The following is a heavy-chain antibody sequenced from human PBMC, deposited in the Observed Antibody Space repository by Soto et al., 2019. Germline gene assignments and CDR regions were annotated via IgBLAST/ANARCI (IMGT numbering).Heavy chain of an antibody. CDR3: ARGRVDIVLVPAAMGPNYYYYGMDV. CDR2: ISAYNGNT. V-gene: IGHV1-18*01. Sequence: QVQLVQSGAEVKKPGASVKVSCKASGYTFTSYGISWVRQAPGQGLEWMGWISAYNGNTNYAQKLQGRVTMTTDTTPSTAYMELRSLRSDDTAVYYCARGRVDIVLVPAAMGPNYYYYGMDVWGQGTTVTVSS. CDR1: GYTFTSYG. J-gene: IGHJ6*02. D-gene: IGHD2-2*01.